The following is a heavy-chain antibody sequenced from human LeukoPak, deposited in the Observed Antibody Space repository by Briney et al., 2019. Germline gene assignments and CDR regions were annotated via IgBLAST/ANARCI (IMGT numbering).Heavy chain of an antibody. CDR1: GFTFSSYA. J-gene: IGHJ4*02. CDR3: ARISRAVPATDF. V-gene: IGHV3-64*01. Sequence: GGSLRISCAASGFTFSSYAMHWVRQAPGKGLEYVAAISSNGGSTYYANSVKGRFTISRDNSKNTLYLQMGSLRAEDMAVYYCARISRAVPATDFWGQGTLVTVSS. CDR2: ISSNGGST. D-gene: IGHD6-19*01.